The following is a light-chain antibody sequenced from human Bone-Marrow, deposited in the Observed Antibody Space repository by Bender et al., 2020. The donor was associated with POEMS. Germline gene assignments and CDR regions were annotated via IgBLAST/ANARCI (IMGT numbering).Light chain of an antibody. CDR3: SSYSHTSARV. CDR1: SNDLGSFYL. Sequence: QSALTQPASVSGSPGQSITISCTGTSNDLGSFYLVSWYQQHPGEAPKLMIYEATKRPSGVSDRFYGSSSANTASLTISGLQAEDEADYYCSSYSHTSARVFGGGTKVTVL. CDR2: EAT. J-gene: IGLJ3*02. V-gene: IGLV2-23*01.